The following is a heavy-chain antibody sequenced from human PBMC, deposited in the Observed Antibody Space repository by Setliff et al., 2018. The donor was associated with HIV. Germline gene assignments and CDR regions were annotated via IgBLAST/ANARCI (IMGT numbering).Heavy chain of an antibody. Sequence: PSETLSLTCTVSAGSIRSSTYYWAWIRQPPGKGLEWIGTIYYSGSTYYNPSLKSRATISVDTSKNQFSLKLSSVTAADTAVYYCASGYQYDSSGYYYVTPIDYWGQGTLVTVSS. V-gene: IGHV4-39*01. J-gene: IGHJ4*02. D-gene: IGHD3-22*01. CDR3: ASGYQYDSSGYYYVTPIDY. CDR2: IYYSGST. CDR1: AGSIRSSTYY.